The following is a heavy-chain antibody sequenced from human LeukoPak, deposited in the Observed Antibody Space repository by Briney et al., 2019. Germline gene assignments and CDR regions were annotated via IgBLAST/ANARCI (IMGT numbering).Heavy chain of an antibody. J-gene: IGHJ4*02. V-gene: IGHV3-30-3*01. Sequence: GGSLRLSCAASGFTFSSYAMHWVRQAPGKGLEWVAVISYDGSNKYYADSVKGRFTISRDNSKNTLYLQMNSLRAEDTAMYYCAREGVAVAGELDYWGQGTLVTVSS. CDR2: ISYDGSNK. CDR3: AREGVAVAGELDY. D-gene: IGHD6-19*01. CDR1: GFTFSSYA.